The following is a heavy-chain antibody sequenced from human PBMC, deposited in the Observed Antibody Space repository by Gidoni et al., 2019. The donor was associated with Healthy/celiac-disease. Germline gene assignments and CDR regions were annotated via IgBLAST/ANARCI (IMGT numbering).Heavy chain of an antibody. CDR2: IYTSGST. CDR3: ARAIGVYSSSWYNWFDP. V-gene: IGHV4-61*02. CDR1: GGSISTGSYS. D-gene: IGHD6-13*01. Sequence: QVQLQESGPGLVQPSQTLSLTCTVSGGSISTGSYSWSWIRQPAGKGLEWIGRIYTSGSTNYNPSLKSRVTISVDTSKNQFSLKLSSVTAADTAVYYCARAIGVYSSSWYNWFDPWGQGTLVTVSS. J-gene: IGHJ5*02.